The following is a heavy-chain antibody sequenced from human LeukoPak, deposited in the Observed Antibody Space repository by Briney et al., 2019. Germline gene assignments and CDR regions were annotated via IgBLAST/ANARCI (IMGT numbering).Heavy chain of an antibody. Sequence: SETLSLTCTVSGGSISSYYWSWIRQPPGKGLEWIGYIYYSGSTNYNPYLKSRVTISVDTSKNQFSLKLSSVTAADTAVYYCARGENSDYGGNSPSFDIWGQGTMVTVSS. J-gene: IGHJ3*02. CDR1: GGSISSYY. CDR3: ARGENSDYGGNSPSFDI. D-gene: IGHD4-23*01. V-gene: IGHV4-59*01. CDR2: IYYSGST.